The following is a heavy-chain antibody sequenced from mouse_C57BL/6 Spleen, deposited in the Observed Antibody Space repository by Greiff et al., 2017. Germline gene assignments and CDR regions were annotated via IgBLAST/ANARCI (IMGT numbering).Heavy chain of an antibody. V-gene: IGHV1-80*01. J-gene: IGHJ1*03. D-gene: IGHD1-1*01. Sequence: QVQLKESGAELVKPGASVKISCKASGYAFSSYWMNWVKQRPGKGLEWIGQIYPGDGDTNYNGKFKGKATLTADKSSSTAYMQLSSLTSEDSAVXFCARSCSSYVGWYFDVWGTGTTVTVSS. CDR1: GYAFSSYW. CDR2: IYPGDGDT. CDR3: ARSCSSYVGWYFDV.